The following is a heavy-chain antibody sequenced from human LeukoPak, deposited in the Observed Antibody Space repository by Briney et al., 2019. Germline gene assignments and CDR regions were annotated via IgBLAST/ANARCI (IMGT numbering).Heavy chain of an antibody. V-gene: IGHV3-23*01. D-gene: IGHD7-27*01. CDR3: ARGIRSDWHILGNDYFYYYMDV. CDR2: VSGADGTT. J-gene: IGHJ6*03. Sequence: PGGSLRLSCAASGFTFSAYGMSWVRQSPRKGLEWVSGVSGADGTTYYADSVKGRFTISRDNSKSTLYLQMNNLRAEDTAVYFGARGIRSDWHILGNDYFYYYMDVWGKGTTVTVSS. CDR1: GFTFSAYG.